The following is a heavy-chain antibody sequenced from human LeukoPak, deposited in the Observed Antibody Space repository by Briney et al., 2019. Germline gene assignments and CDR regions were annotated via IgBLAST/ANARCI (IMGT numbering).Heavy chain of an antibody. J-gene: IGHJ4*02. CDR3: AKDYEYNSNTWYFH. CDR2: IIENGGET. V-gene: IGHV3-23*01. CDR1: GFTFSSYA. D-gene: IGHD6-13*01. Sequence: GGSLRLSCAASGFTFSSYAMSWVRQAPGKGLEWVSGIIENGGETYYADSVRGRFTISRDNSKNTLYLQMNSLRAEGTAVYYCAKDYEYNSNTWYFHWGRGTLVSVSS.